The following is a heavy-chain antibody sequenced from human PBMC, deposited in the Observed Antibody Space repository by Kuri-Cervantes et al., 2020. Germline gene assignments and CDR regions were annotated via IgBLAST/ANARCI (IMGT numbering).Heavy chain of an antibody. CDR1: GFTFSSYA. Sequence: GGSLRLSCAASGFTFSSYAMHWVRQAPGKGLEWVAVISYDGSNKYYADSVKGRFTISRDNSKNTLYLQMNSLRAEDTAVYYCARDSSQTPLEGPGYGTDVWGQGTTVTVSS. CDR3: ARDSSQTPLEGPGYGTDV. J-gene: IGHJ6*02. CDR2: ISYDGSNK. V-gene: IGHV3-30-3*01. D-gene: IGHD2/OR15-2a*01.